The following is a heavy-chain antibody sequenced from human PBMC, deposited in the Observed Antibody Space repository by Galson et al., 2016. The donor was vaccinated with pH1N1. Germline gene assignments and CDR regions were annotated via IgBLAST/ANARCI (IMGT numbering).Heavy chain of an antibody. V-gene: IGHV3-23*01. Sequence: SLRLSCAASGFTFINYAMSWVRQAPGKGLEWVSTISGTDDPTYYADSVKGRFTISRDNSNNTVYLRMNSLRVEDTAVYYCAKDLGRYSEIDYWGQGTLVNVSS. CDR3: AKDLGRYSEIDY. CDR2: ISGTDDPT. D-gene: IGHD1-26*01. J-gene: IGHJ4*02. CDR1: GFTFINYA.